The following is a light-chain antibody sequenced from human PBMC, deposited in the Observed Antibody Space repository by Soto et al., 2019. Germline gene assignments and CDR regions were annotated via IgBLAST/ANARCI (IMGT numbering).Light chain of an antibody. V-gene: IGKV3-15*01. CDR3: QQYNNWAYT. J-gene: IGKJ2*01. CDR2: GAS. Sequence: EIVMTQSPATLSVSPGERATVSCRASQSVSSNLAWYQQKPGQAPRLLIYGASTRATGIPARFSGSGSGTEFTLTISSLLSEDFAVYYCQQYNNWAYTFGQGTKLEIK. CDR1: QSVSSN.